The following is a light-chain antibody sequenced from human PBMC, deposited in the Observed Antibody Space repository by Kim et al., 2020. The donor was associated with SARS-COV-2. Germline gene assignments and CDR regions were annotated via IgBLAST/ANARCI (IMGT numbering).Light chain of an antibody. CDR3: RAWDSSTVV. CDR1: KLGDKY. J-gene: IGLJ2*01. V-gene: IGLV3-1*01. Sequence: GSPGQTASITCSGDKLGDKYACWYQQKPGQSPVLVIYQDSNRPSGVPERFSGSDSGNTATLTISGTQAMDEADYYCRAWDSSTVVFGGGTQLTVL. CDR2: QDS.